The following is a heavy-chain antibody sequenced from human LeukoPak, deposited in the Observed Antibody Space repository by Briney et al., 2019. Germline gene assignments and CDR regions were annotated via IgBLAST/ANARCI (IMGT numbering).Heavy chain of an antibody. CDR2: INHSGST. Sequence: PSETLSLTCAVYGGSFSGYYWSWIRQPPGKGLEWIGEINHSGSTNYNPSLKSRVTISVDTSKNQFSLKLSSVTAADTAVYYCARGRGSLWFGLNWFDPWGQGTLVTVSS. CDR1: GGSFSGYY. D-gene: IGHD3-10*01. J-gene: IGHJ5*02. V-gene: IGHV4-34*01. CDR3: ARGRGSLWFGLNWFDP.